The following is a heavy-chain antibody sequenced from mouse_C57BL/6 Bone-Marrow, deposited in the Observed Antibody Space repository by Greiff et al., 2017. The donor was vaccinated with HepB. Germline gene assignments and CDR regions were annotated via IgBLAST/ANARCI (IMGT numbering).Heavy chain of an antibody. D-gene: IGHD3-1*01. CDR2: SNPGSGGT. CDR1: GYAFTNYL. Sequence: VQGVESGAELVRPGTSVKVSCKASGYAFTNYLIEWVKQRPGQGLEWIGVSNPGSGGTNYNEKFKGKATLTADKSSSTAYMQLSSLTSEDSAVYFCARKVRGVDYWGQGTTLTVSS. CDR3: ARKVRGVDY. J-gene: IGHJ2*01. V-gene: IGHV1-54*01.